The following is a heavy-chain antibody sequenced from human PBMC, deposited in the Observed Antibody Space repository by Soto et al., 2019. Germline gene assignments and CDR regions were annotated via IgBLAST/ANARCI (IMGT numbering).Heavy chain of an antibody. J-gene: IGHJ4*02. CDR2: SSATGAGT. Sequence: EVQLLESGGGLVQPGGSLRLSCAASGFTFSSYGMTWVRQAPGKGLEWVSFSSATGAGTYYADSVKCRFTISRDNSNNTLYLQMTSLRADDTAVYYCAKDRRAGGNYGFYSDFWGQGALVIVSS. V-gene: IGHV3-23*01. D-gene: IGHD1-7*01. CDR1: GFTFSSYG. CDR3: AKDRRAGGNYGFYSDF.